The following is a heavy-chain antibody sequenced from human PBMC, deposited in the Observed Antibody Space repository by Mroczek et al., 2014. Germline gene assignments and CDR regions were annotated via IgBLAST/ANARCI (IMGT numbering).Heavy chain of an antibody. J-gene: IGHJ4*02. Sequence: QVQLQESGAGLLKPSETLSLTCAVYGGSFSGYYWSWIRQPPGKGLEWIGEINHSGSTNYNPSLKSRVTISVDTSKNQFSLKLSSVTAADTAVYYCASLAAGGYQYYFDYWGQGTLVTVSS. CDR2: INHSGST. D-gene: IGHD2-2*01. CDR1: GGSFSGYY. V-gene: IGHV4-34*01. CDR3: ASLAAGGYQYYFDY.